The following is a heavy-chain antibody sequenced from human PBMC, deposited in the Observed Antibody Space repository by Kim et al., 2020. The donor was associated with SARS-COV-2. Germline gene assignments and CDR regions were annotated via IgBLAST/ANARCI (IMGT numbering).Heavy chain of an antibody. Sequence: SVKVSCKASGGTFSSYAISWVRQAPGQGLEWMGGIIPIFGTANYAQKFQGRVTITADESTSTAYMELSSLRSEDTAVYYCARDGIQGAAGLFFDYWGQGTLVTVSS. CDR1: GGTFSSYA. D-gene: IGHD6-13*01. J-gene: IGHJ4*02. CDR2: IIPIFGTA. CDR3: ARDGIQGAAGLFFDY. V-gene: IGHV1-69*13.